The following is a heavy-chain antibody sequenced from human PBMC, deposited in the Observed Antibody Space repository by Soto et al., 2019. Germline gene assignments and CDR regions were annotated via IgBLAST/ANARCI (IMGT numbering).Heavy chain of an antibody. V-gene: IGHV4-34*01. CDR2: INHSGST. CDR1: GGSFSGYY. CDR3: ARGQGYQPIYV. J-gene: IGHJ6*02. D-gene: IGHD2-2*01. Sequence: QVQLQQWGAGLLKPSETLSLTCAVYGGSFSGYYWSWIRQPPGKGLEWIGEINHSGSTNYNPSLKRRVPISVDTSTNQFARKLSSVTAADTAVYYCARGQGYQPIYVWGQGTTVTVSS.